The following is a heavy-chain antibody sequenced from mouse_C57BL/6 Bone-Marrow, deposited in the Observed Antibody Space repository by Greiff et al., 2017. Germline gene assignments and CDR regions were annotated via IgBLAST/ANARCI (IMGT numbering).Heavy chain of an antibody. CDR3: ARSGDYDVGFAY. D-gene: IGHD2-4*01. V-gene: IGHV1-81*01. CDR2: IYPRRGNT. Sequence: VQLQQSGAELARPGASVKLSCKASGYTFTSYGISWVKQRTGQGLEWIGEIYPRRGNTYYNAQFKGKATLTAYKSSSKAYMELRSRTSEDSAVYFCARSGDYDVGFAYWGQGTLVTVSA. CDR1: GYTFTSYG. J-gene: IGHJ3*01.